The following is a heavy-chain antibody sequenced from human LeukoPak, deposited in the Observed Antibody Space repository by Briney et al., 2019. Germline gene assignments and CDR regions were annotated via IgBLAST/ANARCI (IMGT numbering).Heavy chain of an antibody. CDR1: GGSINSISYY. CDR2: LYYTGKT. V-gene: IGHV4-61*01. J-gene: IGHJ6*02. CDR3: ARASGVYFYDHYGLDV. Sequence: SETLSLTCTVSGGSINSISYYWSWIRQPPGKGLEWIVYLYYTGKTNYNPSLRSRVTISVDASKNQFSLKLSSVTAADTAVYYCARASGVYFYDHYGLDVWGQGTTVTVSS. D-gene: IGHD3-22*01.